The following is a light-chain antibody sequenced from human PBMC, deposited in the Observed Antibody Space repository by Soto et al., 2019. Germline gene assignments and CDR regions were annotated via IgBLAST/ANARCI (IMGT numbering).Light chain of an antibody. J-gene: IGKJ1*01. CDR1: QSVSSAY. CDR2: DVS. V-gene: IGKV3-20*01. CDR3: QQYGSSPET. Sequence: EIVLTQSPGTLSLSPGERATLSCRASQSVSSAYLAWYQQKPGQPPRLLIYDVSSRATGIPDRFSGSGSGTDFTLTVSRLEPEDFAVYYCQQYGSSPETFGQGTKVEIK.